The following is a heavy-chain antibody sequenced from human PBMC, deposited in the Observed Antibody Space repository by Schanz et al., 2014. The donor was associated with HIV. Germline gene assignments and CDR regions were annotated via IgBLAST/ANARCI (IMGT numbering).Heavy chain of an antibody. Sequence: EEKMLESGGGLVQPGGSLRLSCAASGFTFSRYAMTWVRQAPGKGLEWVSSIGKDGDITFYTDSVKGRLTISRDNSKNTLYLQMNSLRAEDTAVYFCAKFPPYGGGAYYFDYWGQGALVTVSS. CDR1: GFTFSRYA. V-gene: IGHV3-23*01. J-gene: IGHJ4*02. CDR2: IGKDGDIT. D-gene: IGHD4-17*01. CDR3: AKFPPYGGGAYYFDY.